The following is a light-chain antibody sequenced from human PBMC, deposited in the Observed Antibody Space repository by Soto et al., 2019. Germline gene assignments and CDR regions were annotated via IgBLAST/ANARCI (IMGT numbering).Light chain of an antibody. CDR2: DVS. J-gene: IGLJ1*01. CDR1: SSDVGGYNY. Sequence: QSALSQPASVSGSRGQSITISCTGTSSDVGGYNYISWYQQHPGKAPKLMIYDVSNRPSGVSNRFSGSKSGNTASLTISGLQAEDEADYSCSSYTSSSTHVFGTGPKVTVL. V-gene: IGLV2-14*01. CDR3: SSYTSSSTHV.